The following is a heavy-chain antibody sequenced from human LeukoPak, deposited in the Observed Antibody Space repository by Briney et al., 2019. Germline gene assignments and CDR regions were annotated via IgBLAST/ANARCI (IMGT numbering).Heavy chain of an antibody. CDR2: ISKNGDTT. Sequence: GGSLRLSCAASGFTFSSYGIHWVRQAPGKGLEWVSVISKNGDTTYYADSVKGRFTISRDNSKNTLYLQMNSLRAEDTALYFCATRQFRSGGTCYGLSFWGQGTMVTISS. J-gene: IGHJ3*01. CDR1: GFTFSSYG. CDR3: ATRQFRSGGTCYGLSF. D-gene: IGHD2-15*01. V-gene: IGHV3-23*01.